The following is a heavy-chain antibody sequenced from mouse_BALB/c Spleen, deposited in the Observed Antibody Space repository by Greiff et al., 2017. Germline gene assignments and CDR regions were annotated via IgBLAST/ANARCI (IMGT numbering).Heavy chain of an antibody. CDR1: GFTFSSYG. V-gene: IGHV5-6*01. Sequence: EVQVVESGGDLVKPGGSLKLSCAASGFTFSSYGMSWVRQTPDKRLEWVATISSGGSYTYYPDSVKGRFTISRDNAKNTLYLQMSSLKSEDTAMYYCARLDGNYDWYFDVWGAGTTVTVSS. CDR2: ISSGGSYT. D-gene: IGHD2-1*01. J-gene: IGHJ1*01. CDR3: ARLDGNYDWYFDV.